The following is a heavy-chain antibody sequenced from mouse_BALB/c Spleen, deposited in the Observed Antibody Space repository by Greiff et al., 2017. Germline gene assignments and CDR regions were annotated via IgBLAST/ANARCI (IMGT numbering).Heavy chain of an antibody. D-gene: IGHD1-2*01. CDR3: ARRATATSFAY. CDR1: GYSITSDYA. V-gene: IGHV3-2*02. Sequence: EVQGVESGPGLVKPSQSLSLTCTVTGYSITSDYAWNWIRQFPGNKLEWMGYISYSGSTSYNPSLKSRISITRDTSKNQFFLQLNSVTTEDTATYYCARRATATSFAYWGQGTLVTVSA. CDR2: ISYSGST. J-gene: IGHJ3*01.